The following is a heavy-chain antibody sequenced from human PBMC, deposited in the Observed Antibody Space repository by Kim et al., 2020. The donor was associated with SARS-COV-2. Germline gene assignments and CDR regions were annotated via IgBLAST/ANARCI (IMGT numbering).Heavy chain of an antibody. D-gene: IGHD1-26*01. CDR3: AIAGWSGSYYGGYYYYGMDV. V-gene: IGHV1-69*13. Sequence: SVKVSCKASGGTFSSYAISWVRQAPGQGLEWMGGIIPIFGTTNYAQKFQGRVTITADESTSTAYMELSSLRSEDTAVYYCAIAGWSGSYYGGYYYYGMDVWGQGTTVTVSS. CDR1: GGTFSSYA. CDR2: IIPIFGTT. J-gene: IGHJ6*02.